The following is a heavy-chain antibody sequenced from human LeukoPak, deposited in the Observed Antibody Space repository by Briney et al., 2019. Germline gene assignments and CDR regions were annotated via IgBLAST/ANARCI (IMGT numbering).Heavy chain of an antibody. V-gene: IGHV4-34*01. J-gene: IGHJ6*02. D-gene: IGHD2-8*01. CDR1: GGSFSGYY. CDR2: INHSGST. Sequence: SEPLSLTCAVSGGSFSGYYWSWIRQPPKKGLEWIGEINHSGSTNYNPSLRSRLTISVDASKKQFSLKMRSVTAADTAVYYCARGHVGSYAYYYYYGMDVWGQGTTVTVSS. CDR3: ARGHVGSYAYYYYYGMDV.